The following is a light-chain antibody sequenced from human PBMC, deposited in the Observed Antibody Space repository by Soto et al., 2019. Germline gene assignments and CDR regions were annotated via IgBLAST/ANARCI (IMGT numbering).Light chain of an antibody. CDR3: QQRSNWPIT. Sequence: DIQMTQSPSSLYASVGDRVSITCQASQYITNSLNWYQQRPGKAPNLLIYDASNLETGVPSRFSGSRSGTDFTLTISSLEPDDFAVYYCQQRSNWPITFGQGTRLEIK. CDR2: DAS. J-gene: IGKJ5*01. CDR1: QYITNS. V-gene: IGKV1-33*01.